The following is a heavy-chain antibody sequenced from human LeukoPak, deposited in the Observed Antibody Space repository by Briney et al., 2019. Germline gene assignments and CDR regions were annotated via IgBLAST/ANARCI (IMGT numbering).Heavy chain of an antibody. Sequence: GGSLRLSCAASGFTFNNAWMNWVRQAPGKGLEWVSSISSSSSYIYYADSVKGRFTISRDNAKNSLYLQMNSLRAEDTAVYYCARVTLGAAHAPFDYWGQGTLVTVSS. CDR2: ISSSSSYI. CDR1: GFTFNNAW. V-gene: IGHV3-21*01. CDR3: ARVTLGAAHAPFDY. J-gene: IGHJ4*02. D-gene: IGHD2-15*01.